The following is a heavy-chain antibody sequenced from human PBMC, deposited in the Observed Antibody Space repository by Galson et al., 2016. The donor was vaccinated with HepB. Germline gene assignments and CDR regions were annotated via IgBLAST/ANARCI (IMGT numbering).Heavy chain of an antibody. J-gene: IGHJ4*02. CDR2: ISYEESKK. CDR1: GFTFSSYA. V-gene: IGHV3-30*04. CDR3: ATIGYDSTWSATGVPKFDF. D-gene: IGHD6-13*01. Sequence: SLRLSCAASGFTFSSYAMHWVRQAPGKGLDWVASISYEESKKYYADSVKGRFPISRDNSKNTLYLQMNSLRAEDTAVYYCATIGYDSTWSATGVPKFDFWGQGTLVTVSS.